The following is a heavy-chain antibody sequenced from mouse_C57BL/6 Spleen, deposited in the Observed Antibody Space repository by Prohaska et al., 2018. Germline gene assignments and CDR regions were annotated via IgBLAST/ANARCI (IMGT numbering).Heavy chain of an antibody. CDR3: AREGLYYYGSSFYYYAMDY. J-gene: IGHJ4*01. D-gene: IGHD1-1*01. CDR2: INPNNGGT. Sequence: HGKSLEWIGYINPNNGGTSYNQKFKGKATLTVNKSSSTAYMELRSLTSEDSAVYYCAREGLYYYGSSFYYYAMDYWGQGTSVTVSS. V-gene: IGHV1-22*01.